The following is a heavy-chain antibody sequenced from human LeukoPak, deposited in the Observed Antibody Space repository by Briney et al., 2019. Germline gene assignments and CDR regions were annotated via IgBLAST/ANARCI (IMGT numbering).Heavy chain of an antibody. CDR2: ISVSGGST. Sequence: PGGSLRLSCAASGFTFSNYVVSWVRQAPGKGLGWVSAISVSGGSTYYAESVKGRFTISRDNSKNTLNLQMNSLRADDTAVYYCAKDRKYCSSTSCYNSGEIHHWGQGILVPVSS. J-gene: IGHJ5*02. V-gene: IGHV3-23*01. CDR3: AKDRKYCSSTSCYNSGEIHH. D-gene: IGHD2-2*02. CDR1: GFTFSNYV.